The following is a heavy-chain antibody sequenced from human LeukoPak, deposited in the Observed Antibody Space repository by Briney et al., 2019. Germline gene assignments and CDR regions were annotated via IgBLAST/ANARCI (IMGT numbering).Heavy chain of an antibody. V-gene: IGHV4-59*01. Sequence: SETLSLTCNVSGGTISSYYWSWIRQPPGKGLEWIGYIYYSGSTNYNPSLKSRSTISVDTSKNQFSLKLSSVTAADTAVYYCARDRRKWELPYFDYWGQGTLVTVSS. J-gene: IGHJ4*02. D-gene: IGHD1-26*01. CDR2: IYYSGST. CDR3: ARDRRKWELPYFDY. CDR1: GGTISSYY.